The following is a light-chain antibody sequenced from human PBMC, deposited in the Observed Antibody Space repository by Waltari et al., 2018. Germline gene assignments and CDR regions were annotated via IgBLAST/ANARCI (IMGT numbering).Light chain of an antibody. J-gene: IGLJ7*01. CDR1: SGSIGSNY. CDR2: GNN. Sequence: NFMLTQPHSVSESPGKTVTISCTRNSGSIGSNYVQWYQQRPGSAPIRVIYGNNQRPAGVPDRFSGSIDSSSNSASLTISGLKTEDEGDYFCQSYDSNNHVVFGGGTHLTVL. V-gene: IGLV6-57*04. CDR3: QSYDSNNHVV.